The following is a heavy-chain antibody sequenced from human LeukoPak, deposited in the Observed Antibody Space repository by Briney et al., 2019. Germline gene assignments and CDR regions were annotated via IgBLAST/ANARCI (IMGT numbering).Heavy chain of an antibody. D-gene: IGHD6-13*01. J-gene: IGHJ4*02. CDR1: GFTFSSYA. Sequence: GGSLRLSCAASGFTFSSYAISWVRQAPGKGLEWVSAISGSGGSTYYADSVKGRFTISRDNSKNTLYLQMNSLRAEDTAVYYCAKLIAPAYFGYWGQGTLVTVSS. CDR2: ISGSGGST. V-gene: IGHV3-23*01. CDR3: AKLIAPAYFGY.